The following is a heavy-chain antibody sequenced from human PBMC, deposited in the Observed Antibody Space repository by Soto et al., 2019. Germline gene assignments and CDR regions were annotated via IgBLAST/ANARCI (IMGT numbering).Heavy chain of an antibody. CDR2: ISYDGNNK. V-gene: IGHV3-30*03. CDR1: GFAFSSYG. J-gene: IGHJ6*02. CDR3: ARNYDYYYYGMDV. Sequence: QVQLVESGGGVVQPGRFLRLACAASGFAFSSYGMHWVRQAPGKGLEWVAVISYDGNNKYYADSVKGRFTISRDNSKNTLFLQMNSLRAEDTAVYYCARNYDYYYYGMDVWGQGTPVTVSS. D-gene: IGHD1-7*01.